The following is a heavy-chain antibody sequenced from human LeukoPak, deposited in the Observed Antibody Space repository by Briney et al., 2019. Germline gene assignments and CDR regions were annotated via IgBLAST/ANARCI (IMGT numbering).Heavy chain of an antibody. CDR2: IYHSGST. V-gene: IGHV4-30-2*01. CDR3: ARGGVYGDYGIDY. Sequence: PSQTLSLTCAVSGGSISSGGYSWSWIRQPPGKGLEWIGYIYHSGSTYYNPSLKSRVTISVDRSKNQFSLKLNSVTAADTAVYYCARGGVYGDYGIDYWGQGTLVTVSS. CDR1: GGSISSGGYS. D-gene: IGHD4-17*01. J-gene: IGHJ4*02.